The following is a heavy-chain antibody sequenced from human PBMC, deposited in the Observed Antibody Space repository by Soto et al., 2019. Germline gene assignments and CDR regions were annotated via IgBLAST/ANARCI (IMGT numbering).Heavy chain of an antibody. V-gene: IGHV3-NL1*01. CDR1: GSNSRYYL. D-gene: IGHD6-6*01. Sequence: GGLQSPSSAASGSNSRYYLMAVVRPEIGKGLEWVSGMNSGGRGYYANSVKGRFTISRDNSKNTLYLQMDSLRAEDTAVDDSAAGSSSSLYYYGMDVWGQGTTVTVSS. CDR2: MNSGGRG. CDR3: AAGSSSSLYYYGMDV. J-gene: IGHJ6*02.